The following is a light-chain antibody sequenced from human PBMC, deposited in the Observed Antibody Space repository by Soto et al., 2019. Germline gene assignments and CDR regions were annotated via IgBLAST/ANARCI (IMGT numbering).Light chain of an antibody. J-gene: IGKJ3*01. CDR1: QRVISDY. V-gene: IGKV3-20*01. CDR3: HQYGSSPLFR. Sequence: EIVLTKSAGTLSLSPGERATLSCRASQRVISDYLAWYQQKPGQAPRLLIYGASNRATGIPDRFRGSGSGTDVTLTSSSLEPEDCAVYYCHQYGSSPLFRFGPGTTGDIK. CDR2: GAS.